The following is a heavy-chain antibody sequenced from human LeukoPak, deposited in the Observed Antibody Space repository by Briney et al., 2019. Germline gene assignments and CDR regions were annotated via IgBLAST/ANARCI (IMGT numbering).Heavy chain of an antibody. Sequence: PSETLSLTCAVYGGSFSGYYWSWIRQPPGKGLEWIGSIYYSGSTYYNPSLKSRVTISVDTSKNQFSLKLSSVTAADTAVYYCARCGAYYDFWSGYEQTYFDYWGQGTLVTVSS. CDR2: IYYSGST. CDR1: GGSFSGYY. J-gene: IGHJ4*02. CDR3: ARCGAYYDFWSGYEQTYFDY. V-gene: IGHV4-34*01. D-gene: IGHD3-3*01.